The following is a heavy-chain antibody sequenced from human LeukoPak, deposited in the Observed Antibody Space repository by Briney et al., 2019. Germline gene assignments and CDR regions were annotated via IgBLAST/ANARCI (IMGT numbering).Heavy chain of an antibody. CDR3: ARDHRVIQLWLRRRSLYYMDV. Sequence: TGGSLRLSCAASGFTFDDYGMSWVRQAPGKGLEWVSGINWNGGSTGYADSVKGRFTISRDNAKNSLYLQMNSLRAEDTAVYYCARDHRVIQLWLRRRSLYYMDVWGKGTTVTVSS. CDR2: INWNGGST. CDR1: GFTFDDYG. J-gene: IGHJ6*03. V-gene: IGHV3-20*04. D-gene: IGHD5-18*01.